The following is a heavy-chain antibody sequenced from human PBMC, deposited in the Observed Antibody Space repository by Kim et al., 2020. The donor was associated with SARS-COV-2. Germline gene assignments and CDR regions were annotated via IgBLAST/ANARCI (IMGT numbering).Heavy chain of an antibody. V-gene: IGHV1-18*01. J-gene: IGHJ4*02. D-gene: IGHD6-13*01. CDR3: TRDGGRAAGGYDS. Sequence: YAQNLQDRVTMTTDTSTSTAYMELRSLRSDDTAVYYCTRDGGRAAGGYDSWGQGSLVTVSS.